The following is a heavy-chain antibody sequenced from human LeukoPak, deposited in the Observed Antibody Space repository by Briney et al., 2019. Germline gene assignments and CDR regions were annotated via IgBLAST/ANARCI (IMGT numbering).Heavy chain of an antibody. CDR1: GFNIPTCH. J-gene: IGHJ4*02. D-gene: IGHD5-18*01. Sequence: SLRLPCAASGFNIPTCHMQWVRQAPAKGPGWVGLMSSDGRKRKYAKAVQGRFTISRDISKNTVYLKMNSLTADDTAVYYCARDRVQIWSDVGTFDHWGQGSLVTVSS. CDR2: MSSDGRKR. CDR3: ARDRVQIWSDVGTFDH. V-gene: IGHV3-30*04.